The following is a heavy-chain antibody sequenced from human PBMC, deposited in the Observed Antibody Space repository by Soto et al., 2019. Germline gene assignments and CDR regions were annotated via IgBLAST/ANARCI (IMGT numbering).Heavy chain of an antibody. CDR2: IYYSGST. CDR3: ARLSSSFGAYYGMDV. Sequence: SETLSLTCTVSGGSISSGGYYWSWIRQHPGKGLEWIGYIYYSGSTYYNPSLKSRVTISVDTSKNQFSLKLSSVTAADTAVYYCARLSSSFGAYYGMDVWGQGTTVTVS. CDR1: GGSISSGGYY. D-gene: IGHD6-6*01. J-gene: IGHJ6*02. V-gene: IGHV4-31*03.